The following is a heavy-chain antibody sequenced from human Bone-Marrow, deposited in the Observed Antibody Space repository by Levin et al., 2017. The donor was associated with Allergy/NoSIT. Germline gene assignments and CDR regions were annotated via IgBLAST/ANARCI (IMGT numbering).Heavy chain of an antibody. D-gene: IGHD5-18*01. CDR2: ISAYTGNT. CDR3: ARPNYGYLCDY. Sequence: GESLKISCKASGYTFTKYGISWVRQAPGQGLEWMGWISAYTGNTNYAENFQGRVTMTTDTSTSTAYMELRGLGSDDTAFYYCARPNYGYLCDYWGQGTLVTVSS. V-gene: IGHV1-18*01. J-gene: IGHJ4*02. CDR1: GYTFTKYG.